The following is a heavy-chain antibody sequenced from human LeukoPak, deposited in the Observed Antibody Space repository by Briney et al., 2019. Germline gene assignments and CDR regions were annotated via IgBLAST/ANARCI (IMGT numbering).Heavy chain of an antibody. CDR1: GYNFTTYW. J-gene: IGHJ4*02. V-gene: IGHV5-51*01. CDR2: IYPGDSDT. CDR3: PRGHYLDY. Sequence: GESLKISCKGSGYNFTTYWIGWVRQMLGKGLEWMGIIYPGDSDTSYSPSFQGQVTFSADRSITTAYLQWSTLKASDTTMYYCPRGHYLDYWGQGTLVTVSS.